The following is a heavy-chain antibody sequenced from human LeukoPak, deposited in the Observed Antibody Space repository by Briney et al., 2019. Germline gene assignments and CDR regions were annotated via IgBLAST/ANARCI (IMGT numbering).Heavy chain of an antibody. CDR3: ARVLRTYCCAFDV. V-gene: IGHV3-7*01. CDR2: IKQDGSEK. J-gene: IGHJ3*01. Sequence: PGGSLRLSCVASGFTFSNYWMSWVRQAPGEGLERVAIIKQDGSEKFYVDSVKGRFTVSRDDAENSLYLQMNSLRVDDTAVYYCARVLRTYCCAFDVWGQGTMVTVSS. D-gene: IGHD3-10*01. CDR1: GFTFSNYW.